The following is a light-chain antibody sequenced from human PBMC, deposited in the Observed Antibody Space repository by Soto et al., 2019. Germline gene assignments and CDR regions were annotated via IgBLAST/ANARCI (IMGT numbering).Light chain of an antibody. CDR2: EVN. Sequence: QSALTQPPSASGSPGQSVAISCTGTSSDVGGYNYVSWYQQHPGKAPKLMIYEVNKRPSWFRDRFSGSKSGNTASLTVSGLQDEDEADYYCSSYAGSSNVFGTGTKLTVL. J-gene: IGLJ1*01. CDR3: SSYAGSSNV. CDR1: SSDVGGYNY. V-gene: IGLV2-8*01.